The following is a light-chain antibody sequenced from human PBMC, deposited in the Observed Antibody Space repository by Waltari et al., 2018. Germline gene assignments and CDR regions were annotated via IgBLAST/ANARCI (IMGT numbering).Light chain of an antibody. Sequence: EIVMTQSPATLSVSPGERATLSCRASQSISNNLAWYQEKPGQAPRLLIFGASTRATGIPARFSGSGSCTDFTLTISSLQSEDFAVYYCQQYNNWPPLTFGGGTKVEIK. CDR3: QQYNNWPPLT. CDR2: GAS. J-gene: IGKJ4*01. V-gene: IGKV3-15*01. CDR1: QSISNN.